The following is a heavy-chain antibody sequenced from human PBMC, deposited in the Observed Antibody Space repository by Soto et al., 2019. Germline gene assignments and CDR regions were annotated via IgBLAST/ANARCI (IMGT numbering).Heavy chain of an antibody. D-gene: IGHD1-26*01. Sequence: GGSLRLSCAASGFTFSSYAMHWVRQAPGKGLEWVAVISYDGSNKYYADSVKGRFTISRDNSKNTLCLQMNSLNIEDSAVYYCSGAESPDTAYFSLYWGQGTPVTVSS. J-gene: IGHJ4*02. CDR2: ISYDGSNK. CDR1: GFTFSSYA. CDR3: SGAESPDTAYFSLY. V-gene: IGHV3-30-3*01.